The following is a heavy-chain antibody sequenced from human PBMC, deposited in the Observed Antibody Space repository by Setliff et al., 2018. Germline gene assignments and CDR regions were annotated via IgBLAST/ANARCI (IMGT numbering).Heavy chain of an antibody. J-gene: IGHJ6*02. CDR1: GGTFSSYA. Sequence: SVKVSCKASGGTFSSYAISWVRQAPGQGLEWMGGIIPILGIANYAQKFQGRVTITADKSTSTAYMELSSLRSEDTAVYYCARDGKGYDILTTYGMDVWGQGTTVTVSS. CDR3: ARDGKGYDILTTYGMDV. D-gene: IGHD3-9*01. CDR2: IIPILGIA. V-gene: IGHV1-69*10.